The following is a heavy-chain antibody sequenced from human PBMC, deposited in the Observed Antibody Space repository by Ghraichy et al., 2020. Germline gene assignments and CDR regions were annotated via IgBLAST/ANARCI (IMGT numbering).Heavy chain of an antibody. CDR3: ARGRRGSGDYEAFFDY. CDR2: INHSGST. V-gene: IGHV4-34*01. D-gene: IGHD4-17*01. Sequence: SETLSLTCAVYGGSFSGYYWSCIRQPPGKGLEWIGEINHSGSTNYNPSLKSRVTISVDTSKNQFSLKLSSVTAADTAVYYCARGRRGSGDYEAFFDYWGQGTLVTVSS. CDR1: GGSFSGYY. J-gene: IGHJ4*02.